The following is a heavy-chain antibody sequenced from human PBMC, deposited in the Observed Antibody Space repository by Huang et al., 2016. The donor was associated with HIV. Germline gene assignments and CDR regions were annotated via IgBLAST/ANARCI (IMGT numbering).Heavy chain of an antibody. CDR2: IHPGDSDP. CDR3: ARWMSSGSYYYFDF. Sequence: ELQLVQSGAEVKKPGESLKISCKGSENNFNTYWIGWVRQMPGKGLEWMGIIHPGDSDPRDSPSFRGQVTFAADKSINTAYLQWTYLKASDTAMYYCARWMSSGSYYYFDFWGQGTLVTVSS. D-gene: IGHD1-26*01. V-gene: IGHV5-51*01. J-gene: IGHJ4*02. CDR1: ENNFNTYW.